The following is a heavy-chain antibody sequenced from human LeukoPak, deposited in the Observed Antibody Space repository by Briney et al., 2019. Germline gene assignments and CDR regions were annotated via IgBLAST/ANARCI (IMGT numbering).Heavy chain of an antibody. CDR2: MNPNSGNT. J-gene: IGHJ6*03. Sequence: ASVKVSCKASGYTFTSYDINWVRQATGQGLEWMGWMNPNSGNTGYAQKFQGRVTITRNTSISTAYMELSSLGSEDTAVYYCARGRGLTTVTHYYYYYYMDVWGKGTTVTVSS. V-gene: IGHV1-8*03. CDR1: GYTFTSYD. CDR3: ARGRGLTTVTHYYYYYYMDV. D-gene: IGHD4-17*01.